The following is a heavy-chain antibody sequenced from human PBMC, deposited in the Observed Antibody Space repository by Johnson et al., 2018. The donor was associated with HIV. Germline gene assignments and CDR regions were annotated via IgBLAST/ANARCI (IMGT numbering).Heavy chain of an antibody. Sequence: VQLVESGGGLVQPGGSLRLSCAASGFTVSSNYMSWVRQAPGKGLEWVSVIYSGGSTYYADSVKGRFTISRDNSKNTLYLQMNSLRAEDTAVYYCASGALAYCGGDCYSDAFDIWGHGTTVTVSS. V-gene: IGHV3-66*01. CDR1: GFTVSSNY. CDR3: ASGALAYCGGDCYSDAFDI. J-gene: IGHJ3*02. D-gene: IGHD2-21*02. CDR2: IYSGGST.